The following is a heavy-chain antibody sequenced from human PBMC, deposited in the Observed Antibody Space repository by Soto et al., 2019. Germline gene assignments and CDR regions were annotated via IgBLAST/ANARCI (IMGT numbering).Heavy chain of an antibody. J-gene: IGHJ4*02. Sequence: QVQLLQSGPGLVKPSGTLSLTCAVSGGSVSSTNWWTWVRQSPGKGLEWIGEIYHSGTATYNPSLRGRVTISVDKPNNHFSLKMRYMTAADTAVDYCGNLPPRIELTFLPIPAWGQGTLVAVSS. D-gene: IGHD2-8*01. CDR3: GNLPPRIELTFLPIPA. CDR2: IYHSGTA. V-gene: IGHV4-4*02. CDR1: GGSVSSTNW.